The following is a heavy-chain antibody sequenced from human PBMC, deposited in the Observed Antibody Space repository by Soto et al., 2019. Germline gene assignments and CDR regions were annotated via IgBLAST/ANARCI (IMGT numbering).Heavy chain of an antibody. J-gene: IGHJ2*01. V-gene: IGHV4-39*01. D-gene: IGHD3-10*01. CDR1: GASITSGDYY. CDR2: IFYDGSP. Sequence: QLQLRQSGPGLVKPPEALSLTCSVSGASITSGDYYWGWIRQPPGKGLEWIGSIFYDGSPYYNPSLQKRLTLSVDTYKNQFSLKLNSATAADTAVYYCVRTVGSSWFFDLWGRGTLITVSS. CDR3: VRTVGSSWFFDL.